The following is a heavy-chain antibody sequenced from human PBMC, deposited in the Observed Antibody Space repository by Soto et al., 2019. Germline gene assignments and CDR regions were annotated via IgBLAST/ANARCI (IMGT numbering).Heavy chain of an antibody. CDR1: GGSISSGGYY. Sequence: SETLSLTCTVSGGSISSGGYYWSWIRQHPGKGLEGIGYIYYSRSTYYNPSLKSRVTISVDTSKHQFSLKLSSVTAAAASLYSCARWHVWGSYRFNWFDPWGQGTLVTVSS. CDR3: ARWHVWGSYRFNWFDP. J-gene: IGHJ5*02. D-gene: IGHD3-16*02. CDR2: IYYSRST. V-gene: IGHV4-31*03.